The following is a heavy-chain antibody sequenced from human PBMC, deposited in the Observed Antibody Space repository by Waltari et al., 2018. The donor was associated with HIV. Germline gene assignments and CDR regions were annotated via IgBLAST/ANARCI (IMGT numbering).Heavy chain of an antibody. CDR1: GFTFNNHG. Sequence: QVQLVESGGGVVQPGRSLRLSCAASGFTFNNHGIHWVRQAPGKGLGWVEVISYDRSTKDYADSVKGRFTISRDNSKKTVYLQRNSLRAEDTAVYYCAKDRAFFQVGYSIIWGQGTLVTVSS. D-gene: IGHD5-12*01. CDR2: ISYDRSTK. V-gene: IGHV3-30*18. CDR3: AKDRAFFQVGYSII. J-gene: IGHJ4*02.